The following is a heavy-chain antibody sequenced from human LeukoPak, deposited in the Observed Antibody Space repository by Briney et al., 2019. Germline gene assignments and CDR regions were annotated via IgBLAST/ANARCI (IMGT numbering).Heavy chain of an antibody. D-gene: IGHD1-26*01. Sequence: SETLSLTCTVSGGSISSSSYYWGWIRQPPGKGLEWIGSIYYSGSTYYNPSLKSRVTISVDTSKNQFSLKLSSVTAADTAVYYCARVQWVWWFDPWGQGTLVTVSS. V-gene: IGHV4-39*07. CDR1: GGSISSSSYY. J-gene: IGHJ5*02. CDR2: IYYSGST. CDR3: ARVQWVWWFDP.